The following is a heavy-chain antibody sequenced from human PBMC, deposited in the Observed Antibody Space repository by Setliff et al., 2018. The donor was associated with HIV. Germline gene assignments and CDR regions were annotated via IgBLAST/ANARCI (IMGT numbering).Heavy chain of an antibody. D-gene: IGHD3-9*01. J-gene: IGHJ6*03. V-gene: IGHV1-46*01. CDR1: GYTFSSYY. CDR2: INPSGGST. CDR3: ARDYDILTGYTDYYYMDV. Sequence: ASVKVSCKASGYTFSSYYMHWVRQAPGQGLEWMGIINPSGGSTSYAQKFQGRVTMTRDTSTSTVYMELSSLRSEDTAVYYFARDYDILTGYTDYYYMDVWGKGTTVTVSS.